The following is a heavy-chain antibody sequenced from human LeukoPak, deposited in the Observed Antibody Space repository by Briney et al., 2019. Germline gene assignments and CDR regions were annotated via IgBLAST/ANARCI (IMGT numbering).Heavy chain of an antibody. Sequence: GGSLSLSCAASGFTFRICDMTWLRQAPGRGLEWVSSIRPSCDNTYYGVPVKGRFTISRYNSKNAVYPKINSVRVDEMAVYYCARVAGWHWFDPWGEGTLVTVSS. D-gene: IGHD6-19*01. CDR2: IRPSCDNT. CDR3: ARVAGWHWFDP. V-gene: IGHV3-23*01. J-gene: IGHJ5*02. CDR1: GFTFRICD.